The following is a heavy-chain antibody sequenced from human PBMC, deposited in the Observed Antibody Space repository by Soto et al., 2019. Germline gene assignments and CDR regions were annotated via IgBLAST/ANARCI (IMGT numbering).Heavy chain of an antibody. J-gene: IGHJ5*02. V-gene: IGHV4-31*03. CDR3: ARAWGLRLGELSRNNWFDP. CDR2: IYYSGST. Sequence: SETLSLTCTVSGGSISSGGYYWSWIRQHPGKGLEWIGYIYYSGSTYYNPSLKSRVTISVDTSKNQFSLKLSSVTAADTAVYYCARAWGLRLGELSRNNWFDPWCQGNXVTVSS. D-gene: IGHD3-16*02. CDR1: GGSISSGGYY.